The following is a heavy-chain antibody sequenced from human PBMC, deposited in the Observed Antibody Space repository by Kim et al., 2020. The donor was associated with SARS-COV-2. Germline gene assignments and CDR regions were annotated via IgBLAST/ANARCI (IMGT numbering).Heavy chain of an antibody. Sequence: SETLSLTCTVSGGSLRSLLSYWGFIRQPPGKGLEWIGSIYYSGSTYYNPSLKSRVTISVDTSKNQFSLKLSSVTAADTAVYYCARAYCSSTSCYANYYYYGMDVWGQGTTVTVSS. V-gene: IGHV4-39*07. CDR3: ARAYCSSTSCYANYYYYGMDV. CDR2: IYYSGST. D-gene: IGHD2-2*01. CDR1: GGSLRSLLSY. J-gene: IGHJ6*02.